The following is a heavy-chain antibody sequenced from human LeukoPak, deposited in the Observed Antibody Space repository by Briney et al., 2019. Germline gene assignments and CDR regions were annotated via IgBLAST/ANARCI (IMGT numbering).Heavy chain of an antibody. CDR3: ARDKAPPYYYDSSGLDH. V-gene: IGHV4-39*07. Sequence: SETLSLTCTVSGGSISSSSYYWGWIRQPPGKGLEWIGSIYYSGSTYYNPSLKSRVTISVDTSKNQFSLKLSSVTAADTAVYYCARDKAPPYYYDSSGLDHWGQGTLVTVSS. D-gene: IGHD3-22*01. CDR1: GGSISSSSYY. CDR2: IYYSGST. J-gene: IGHJ4*02.